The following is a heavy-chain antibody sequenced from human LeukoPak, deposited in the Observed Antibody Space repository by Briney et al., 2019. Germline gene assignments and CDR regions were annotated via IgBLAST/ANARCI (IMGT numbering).Heavy chain of an antibody. Sequence: VASVKVSCKASGYTFTGYYMHWVRQAPGQGLEWMGWINPNSGGTNYAQKFQGRVTMTRDTSISTAYMELSRLRSDDTAVYYCARGGREMATMLTFDYWGQGTLVTVSS. CDR1: GYTFTGYY. D-gene: IGHD5-24*01. CDR2: INPNSGGT. CDR3: ARGGREMATMLTFDY. J-gene: IGHJ4*02. V-gene: IGHV1-2*02.